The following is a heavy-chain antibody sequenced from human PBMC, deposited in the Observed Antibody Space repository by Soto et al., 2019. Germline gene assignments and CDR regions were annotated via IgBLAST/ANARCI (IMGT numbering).Heavy chain of an antibody. J-gene: IGHJ3*02. D-gene: IGHD2-21*02. CDR1: GGSFSGYY. Sequence: SETLSLTCAVYGGSFSGYYWSWIRQPPGKGLDWIGEINHSGSTNYNPSLKSRVTISVDTSKNQFSLKLSSVTAADTAVYYCASKKAGRRVTVVTPTGAFDIWGQGTMVTVSS. CDR2: INHSGST. V-gene: IGHV4-34*01. CDR3: ASKKAGRRVTVVTPTGAFDI.